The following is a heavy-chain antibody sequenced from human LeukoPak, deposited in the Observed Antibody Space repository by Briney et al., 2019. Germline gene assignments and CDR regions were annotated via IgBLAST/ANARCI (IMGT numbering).Heavy chain of an antibody. CDR3: ARGGGSPEF. V-gene: IGHV4-59*01. D-gene: IGHD1-26*01. CDR1: GGSISSYY. J-gene: IGHJ4*02. Sequence: PSETLSLTCSVSGGSISSYYWSWIRQPPGKGLEWIGYIYYSGSTKYNPSLESRVTISVDTSKSQFSLKLSSVTTADTAVYYCARGGGSPEFWGLGTQVTVSS. CDR2: IYYSGST.